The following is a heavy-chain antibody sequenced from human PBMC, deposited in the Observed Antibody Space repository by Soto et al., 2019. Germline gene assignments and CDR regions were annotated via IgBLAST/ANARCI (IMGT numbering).Heavy chain of an antibody. CDR3: ARGIRNYYGVDV. CDR2: INSDGSTT. D-gene: IGHD5-18*01. CDR1: GFTFTNYW. J-gene: IGHJ6*02. V-gene: IGHV3-74*01. Sequence: EVQLVESGGGLVQPGGSLRLSCAASGFTFTNYWMHWVRQAPGKGLVWVSRINSDGSTTNYADSVKGRFTISRDNAENTVYLQMNSMRDEDTAVYCCARGIRNYYGVDVWGQGTTVTVSS.